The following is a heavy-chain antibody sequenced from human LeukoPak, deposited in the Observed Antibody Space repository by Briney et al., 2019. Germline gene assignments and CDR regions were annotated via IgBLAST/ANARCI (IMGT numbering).Heavy chain of an antibody. CDR3: ATRDYTSSKY. Sequence: GGSLRLSCAASGFTFSNAWMSWVRQAPGKGLVWVSDINSDGSTTRYADSVQGRFTISRDNAKNTLYLQMNSLRADDTAVYYCATRDYTSSKYWGQGTLVTVAS. J-gene: IGHJ4*02. CDR1: GFTFSNAW. CDR2: INSDGSTT. V-gene: IGHV3-74*01. D-gene: IGHD2-2*02.